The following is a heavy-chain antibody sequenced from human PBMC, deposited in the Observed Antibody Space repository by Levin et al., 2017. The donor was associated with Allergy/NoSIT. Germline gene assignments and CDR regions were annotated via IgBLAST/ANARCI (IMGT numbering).Heavy chain of an antibody. V-gene: IGHV3-48*03. CDR2: ISSGSTTI. J-gene: IGHJ4*02. CDR1: GFTFSNYE. CDR3: ARDLDY. Sequence: GGSLRLSCAASGFTFSNYEMNWVRQAPGKGLEWVSYISSGSTTIYYSDSVRGRFTISRDNAKNSLYLQMNSLRAEDTAIYYCARDLDYWGQGTLVTVSS.